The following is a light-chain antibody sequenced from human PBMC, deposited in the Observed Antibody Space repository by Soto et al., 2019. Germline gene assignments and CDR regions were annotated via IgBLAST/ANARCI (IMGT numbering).Light chain of an antibody. CDR2: GNN. J-gene: IGLJ1*01. V-gene: IGLV1-40*01. CDR3: QSYDSSLSAPYV. CDR1: SSNIGAGYD. Sequence: QSVLTQPPSVSWAPGQRVTVSCTGSSSNIGAGYDVHWYQQLPGTAPKLLIYGNNNRPSGVPDRFSGSKSGTSASLAITGLQAEDEADYYCQSYDSSLSAPYVFGTGTKVTVL.